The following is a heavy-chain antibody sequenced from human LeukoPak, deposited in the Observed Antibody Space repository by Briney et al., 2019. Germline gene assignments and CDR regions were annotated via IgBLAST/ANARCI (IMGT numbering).Heavy chain of an antibody. CDR1: GFTFSSYS. D-gene: IGHD3-10*01. CDR2: ISSSSSYI. CDR3: ARDLDGSGKGFDY. V-gene: IGHV3-21*01. Sequence: PGGSLRLSCAASGFTFSSYSMNWVRQAPGKGLEWVSSISSSSSYIYYADSVKGRFTISRDNAKNSLYLQMNSLRAEDTAVYYCARDLDGSGKGFDYWGQGTLVTVSS. J-gene: IGHJ4*02.